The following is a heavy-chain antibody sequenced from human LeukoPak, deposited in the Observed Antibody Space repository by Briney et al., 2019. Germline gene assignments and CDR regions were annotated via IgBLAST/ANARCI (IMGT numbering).Heavy chain of an antibody. Sequence: GGSLRVSCAASGFTFSSDWMSWVRQAPGKGLEWVANIKQDGSEKYYVDSVKGRFTISRDNAKNSLYLQMNSLRAEDTAVYYCSATRGHFDYWGQGTLVTDSS. D-gene: IGHD3-10*01. CDR3: SATRGHFDY. J-gene: IGHJ4*02. V-gene: IGHV3-7*01. CDR1: GFTFSSDW. CDR2: IKQDGSEK.